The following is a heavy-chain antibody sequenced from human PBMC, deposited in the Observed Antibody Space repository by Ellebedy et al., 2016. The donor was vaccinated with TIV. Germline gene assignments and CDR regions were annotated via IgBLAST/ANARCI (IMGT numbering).Heavy chain of an antibody. CDR2: IYPGDSDT. D-gene: IGHD4-23*01. CDR1: GNSFTNFW. Sequence: GESLKISXKVSGNSFTNFWIGWVRQMPGKGLEWMGIIYPGDSDTRYSPSFQGHVTISADKSINTAYLQWSSLKASGSAMYYCARPDGGNSDFDYWGQGTLVTVSS. CDR3: ARPDGGNSDFDY. V-gene: IGHV5-51*01. J-gene: IGHJ4*02.